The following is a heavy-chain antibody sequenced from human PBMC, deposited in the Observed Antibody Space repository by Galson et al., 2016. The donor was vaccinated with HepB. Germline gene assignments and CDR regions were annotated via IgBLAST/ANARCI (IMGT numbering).Heavy chain of an antibody. J-gene: IGHJ4*02. CDR1: GFTFSTYA. Sequence: SLRLSCAASGFTFSTYAMTWVRQAPGKGLEWVATISGRGGSIYYADSVKGRFTISRDNSKNTLFLQMERLRDEDTSLYYCAKYRGATYYTDYFEYWGQGTLVTISS. D-gene: IGHD1-26*01. CDR2: ISGRGGSI. CDR3: AKYRGATYYTDYFEY. V-gene: IGHV3-23*01.